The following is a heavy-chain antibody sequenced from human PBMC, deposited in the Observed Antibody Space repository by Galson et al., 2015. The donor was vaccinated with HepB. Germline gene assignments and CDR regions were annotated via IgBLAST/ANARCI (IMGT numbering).Heavy chain of an antibody. CDR1: GYTFTNYF. J-gene: IGHJ4*02. CDR3: ARLHGYNYAYDF. V-gene: IGHV1-46*04. Sequence: SVKVSCKASGYTFTNYFIHWVRQAPGQGLEWMGVINPSGGATSYSQKLQDRVTMTSDTSTSTVFMELNSLTSSEDTAVYFCARLHGYNYAYDFWGQGTLVTVSS. CDR2: INPSGGAT. D-gene: IGHD5-18*01.